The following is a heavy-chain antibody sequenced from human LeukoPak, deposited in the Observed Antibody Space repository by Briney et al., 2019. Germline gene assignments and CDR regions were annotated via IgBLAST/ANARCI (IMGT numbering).Heavy chain of an antibody. J-gene: IGHJ6*03. V-gene: IGHV4-4*07. CDR1: GGSISSYY. CDR3: ARGEPYYYYYMDV. D-gene: IGHD1-14*01. CDR2: IYTSGST. Sequence: PSETLSLTCTVSGGSISSYYWSWIRQPAGKGLEWIGRIYTSGSTNYNPSLKSRVTISVDTSKNQFSLKLTSVTAADTAVYYCARGEPYYYYYMDVWGKGTTVTVSS.